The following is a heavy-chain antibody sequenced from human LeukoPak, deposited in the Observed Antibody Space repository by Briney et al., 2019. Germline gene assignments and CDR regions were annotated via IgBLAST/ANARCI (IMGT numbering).Heavy chain of an antibody. CDR1: GFIFGSYW. D-gene: IGHD4-17*01. CDR2: IKPDGSEK. Sequence: PGGSLRLSCTGSGFIFGSYWMSWVRQAPGKGLEWVANIKPDGSEKFYVDSVKGRFTISRDNAKNSMYLEMNSLTDEDTAVYYCARDGDYAVAYWGQGTLVTVSS. V-gene: IGHV3-7*04. CDR3: ARDGDYAVAY. J-gene: IGHJ4*02.